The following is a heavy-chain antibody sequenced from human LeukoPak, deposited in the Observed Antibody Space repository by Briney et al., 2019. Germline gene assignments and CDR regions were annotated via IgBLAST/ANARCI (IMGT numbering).Heavy chain of an antibody. Sequence: GGSLRLSCAASGFTFSSYAMSWVRQAPGKGLEWVSLISGSGGSTYYADSVKGRFTISRDNSKNTLYLQMNSLRAEDTAVYYCAKYHSGWGDFDYWGQGTLVTVSS. V-gene: IGHV3-23*01. J-gene: IGHJ4*02. CDR1: GFTFSSYA. CDR3: AKYHSGWGDFDY. CDR2: ISGSGGST. D-gene: IGHD6-19*01.